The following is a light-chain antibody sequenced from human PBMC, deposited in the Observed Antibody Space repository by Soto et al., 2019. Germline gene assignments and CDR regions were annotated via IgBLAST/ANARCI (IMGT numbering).Light chain of an antibody. CDR1: QGISRW. CDR3: QQANSFPLT. CDR2: SAS. Sequence: DIHMTQSPSSVSASVGDRVTITCRASQGISRWLVWYQQKPGKAPKLLIYSASSLQSGVPSRFSGSASGTDCTLTISNLQPEDFASYYCQQANSFPLTFGGGTKVEIK. V-gene: IGKV1-12*01. J-gene: IGKJ4*01.